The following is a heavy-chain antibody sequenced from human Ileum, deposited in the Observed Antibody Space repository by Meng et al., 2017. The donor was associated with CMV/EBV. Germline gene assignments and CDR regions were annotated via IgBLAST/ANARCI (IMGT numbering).Heavy chain of an antibody. CDR2: IKPDGSEK. J-gene: IGHJ4*02. CDR3: ATRAPKSESYLYFDY. V-gene: IGHV3-7*01. D-gene: IGHD1-26*01. Sequence: GGSLRLSCAASGFTFSNYWMTWVRQGPGKGLEWVANIKPDGSEKYYVDSVKGRFTISRDNAKNSLYLQINRLRAEDTAVYYCATRAPKSESYLYFDYWGQGTLVTVSS. CDR1: GFTFSNYW.